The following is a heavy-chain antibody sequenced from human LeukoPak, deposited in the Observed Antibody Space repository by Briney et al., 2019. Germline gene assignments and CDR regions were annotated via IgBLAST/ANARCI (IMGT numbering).Heavy chain of an antibody. V-gene: IGHV5-10-1*01. J-gene: IGHJ5*02. D-gene: IGHD3-16*01. CDR2: IDPSDSYT. CDR3: ARLGGLRLLDP. CDR1: GYSFTSYW. Sequence: GKPFKISSKASGYSFTSYWISCVRHLPEELVGWMGKIDPSDSYTNYSPSFQGHVTISADKSISTAYLQWSSLKASDTAMYYCARLGGLRLLDPWGQGTLVTVSS.